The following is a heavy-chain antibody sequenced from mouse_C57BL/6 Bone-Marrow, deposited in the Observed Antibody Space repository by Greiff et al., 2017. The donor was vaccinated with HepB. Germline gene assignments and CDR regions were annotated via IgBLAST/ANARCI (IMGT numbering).Heavy chain of an antibody. V-gene: IGHV1-55*01. D-gene: IGHD1-1*01. Sequence: VQLQQPGAELVKPGASVKMSCKASGYTFTSYWITWVKQRPGQGLEWIGDIYPGSGSTNYNEKFKSKATLTVDTSSSTAYMQISSLTSEDSAVYYCARYGNYYGSSYGAMDYWGQGTSVTVSS. CDR1: GYTFTSYW. CDR3: ARYGNYYGSSYGAMDY. J-gene: IGHJ4*01. CDR2: IYPGSGST.